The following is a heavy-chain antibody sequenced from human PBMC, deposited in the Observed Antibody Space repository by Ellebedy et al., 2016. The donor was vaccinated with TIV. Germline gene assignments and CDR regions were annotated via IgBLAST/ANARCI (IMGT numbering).Heavy chain of an antibody. V-gene: IGHV3-7*01. D-gene: IGHD2-21*02. CDR3: ARALGGGHCY. CDR1: GFTFSAYW. Sequence: GGSLRLSXAASGFTFSAYWMHWVRQAPGKGLEWVANIKQDGSEKYYVDSVKGRFTISRDNAKNSLYLQMNSLRAEDTAVCYCARALGGGHCYWGQGTLVTVSS. J-gene: IGHJ4*02. CDR2: IKQDGSEK.